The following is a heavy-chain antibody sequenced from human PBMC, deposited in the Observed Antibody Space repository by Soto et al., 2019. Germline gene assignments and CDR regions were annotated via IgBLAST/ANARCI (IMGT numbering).Heavy chain of an antibody. D-gene: IGHD3-3*01. CDR1: GYPVTAYY. V-gene: IGHV1-2*02. CDR2: INPATGAA. Sequence: QLHLVQSGAVVKKPGASVTVSCSASGYPVTAYYMHWVRQAPGRGLEWMGGINPATGAAKYTQTFQGRVTMPRDPSTSTGFMELSGRTSEDTAVFYCARGGGVGVAGSAAFDMWGQGTLVTVSS. J-gene: IGHJ3*02. CDR3: ARGGGVGVAGSAAFDM.